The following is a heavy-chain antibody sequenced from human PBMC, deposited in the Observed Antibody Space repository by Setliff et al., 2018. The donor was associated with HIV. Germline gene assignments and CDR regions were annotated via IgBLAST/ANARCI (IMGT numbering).Heavy chain of an antibody. CDR3: VKDAYSTGKPGIS. D-gene: IGHD2-8*02. CDR1: GFTFSSYA. Sequence: HPGGSLRLSCAASGFTFSSYAMSWVRQTPGKGLEWVSAISSGGEIMFYADSVKGRFTISRDNSKNTLYLQMISLRADDTAVYYCVKDAYSTGKPGISWGQGTQVTVSS. J-gene: IGHJ4*02. V-gene: IGHV3-23*01. CDR2: ISSGGEIM.